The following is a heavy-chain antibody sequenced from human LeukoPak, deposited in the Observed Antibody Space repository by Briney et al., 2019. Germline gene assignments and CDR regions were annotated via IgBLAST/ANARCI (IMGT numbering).Heavy chain of an antibody. Sequence: GGSLRLSCAASGFTFSSYWMHWVRQAPGKGLVWVSRINSDGSSTSYADSVKGRFTISRDNAKNSLYLQMNSLRAEDTAVYYCHTGTTADAFDIWGQGTMVTVSS. D-gene: IGHD1-7*01. J-gene: IGHJ3*02. V-gene: IGHV3-74*01. CDR1: GFTFSSYW. CDR2: INSDGSST. CDR3: HTGTTADAFDI.